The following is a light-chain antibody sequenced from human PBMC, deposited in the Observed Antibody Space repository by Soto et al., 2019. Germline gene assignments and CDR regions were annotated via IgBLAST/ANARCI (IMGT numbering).Light chain of an antibody. V-gene: IGKV3-15*01. CDR2: GAS. J-gene: IGKJ2*01. Sequence: EILMTQSPATLSVSPGERTTLSCRASQCVSSNLAWYQQKPGQAPRLLIYGASTRATGIPARFSGSGSGTEFTLTISSLQSEDFAVYYCQQYNNWPYTFGQGTKLEIK. CDR3: QQYNNWPYT. CDR1: QCVSSN.